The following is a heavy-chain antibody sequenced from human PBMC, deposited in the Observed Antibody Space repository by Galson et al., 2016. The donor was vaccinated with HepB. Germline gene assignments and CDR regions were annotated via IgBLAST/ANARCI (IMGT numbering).Heavy chain of an antibody. CDR1: GFTFTNAW. J-gene: IGHJ4*02. V-gene: IGHV3-15*01. Sequence: SLRLSCAASGFTFTNAWMTWVRQAPGEGLEWVGHIRSKSFGERTDYAAPVEGRFTTSKDDSKNALYLQMNSLKSEDTAVYYCTSIGYCGGGSCRDYWGQGTLVTVSS. CDR2: IRSKSFGERT. CDR3: TSIGYCGGGSCRDY. D-gene: IGHD2-15*01.